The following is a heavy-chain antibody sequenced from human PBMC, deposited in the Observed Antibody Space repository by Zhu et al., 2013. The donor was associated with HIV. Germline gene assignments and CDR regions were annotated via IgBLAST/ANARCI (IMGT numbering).Heavy chain of an antibody. CDR3: ARGEYYYDSSGYPYFDY. Sequence: PGASVKVSCRASAYTFTGYYMHWVRQAPGQGLEWMGWVNPNSGGTNYAQKFQGRVTMTRDTSISTAYMELSRLRSDDTAVYYCARGEYYYDSSGYPYFDYWGQGTLVTVSS. J-gene: IGHJ4*02. CDR1: AYTFTGYY. D-gene: IGHD3-22*01. V-gene: IGHV1-2*02. CDR2: VNPNSGGT.